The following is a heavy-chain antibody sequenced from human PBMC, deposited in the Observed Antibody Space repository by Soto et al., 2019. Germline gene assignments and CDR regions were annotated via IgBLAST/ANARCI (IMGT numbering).Heavy chain of an antibody. J-gene: IGHJ5*02. CDR2: MNPGSGKT. CDR3: ARMASSGTLNWFDP. V-gene: IGHV1-8*02. CDR1: GYTFINYD. Sequence: ASVKVSCKASGYTFINYDISWVRQATGQGLEWMGWMNPGSGKTGYANKFQGRVTMTRDASTSTAHLELSSLTSENTAVYYCARMASSGTLNWFDPWGQGTLVTVSS.